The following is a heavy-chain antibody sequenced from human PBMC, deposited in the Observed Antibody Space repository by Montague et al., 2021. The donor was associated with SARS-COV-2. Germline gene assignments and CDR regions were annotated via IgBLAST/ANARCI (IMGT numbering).Heavy chain of an antibody. J-gene: IGHJ4*01. V-gene: IGHV4-34*01. Sequence: SETLSLTCAVYGGSFSDYYWSRIRSPNGKGLEWIGEINHRGTSYYNPFLKSRVSISVDTSKNQFSFYLSSVTAADTAVYYCARGRQHFNMIVVVMTGGEYFFRYWGHGTLITVSS. CDR1: GGSFSDYY. CDR2: INHRGTS. D-gene: IGHD3-22*01. CDR3: ARGRQHFNMIVVVMTGGEYFFRY.